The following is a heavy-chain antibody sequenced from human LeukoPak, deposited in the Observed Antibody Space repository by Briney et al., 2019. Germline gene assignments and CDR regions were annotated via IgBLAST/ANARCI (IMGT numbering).Heavy chain of an antibody. J-gene: IGHJ6*03. D-gene: IGHD6-19*01. V-gene: IGHV4-4*09. Sequence: SETLSLTCTVSGGSISSYYWSWIRQPPGKGLEWIGYIYTSGSTNYNPSLKSRVTISVDTSKNQFSLKLSSVTAADTAVYYCARCSRVAGYYYYMDVWGKGTTVTVSS. CDR2: IYTSGST. CDR1: GGSISSYY. CDR3: ARCSRVAGYYYYMDV.